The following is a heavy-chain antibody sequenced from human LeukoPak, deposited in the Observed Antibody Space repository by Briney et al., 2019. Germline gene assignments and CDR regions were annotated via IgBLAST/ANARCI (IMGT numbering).Heavy chain of an antibody. J-gene: IGHJ5*02. CDR2: INRNGDST. V-gene: IGHV3-20*04. CDR1: GFTFDDYG. Sequence: GGSLRLSCAASGFTFDDYGMSWVRQGPGKGLEWVSAINRNGDSTGYADSVKGRFTISRDNAKNSLYLQMNSLRAEDTAVYYCARDRNPYYYDSSGSSMFDPWGQGTLVTASS. D-gene: IGHD3-22*01. CDR3: ARDRNPYYYDSSGSSMFDP.